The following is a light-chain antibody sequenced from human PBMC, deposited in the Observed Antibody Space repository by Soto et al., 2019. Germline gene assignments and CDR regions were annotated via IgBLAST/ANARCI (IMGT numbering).Light chain of an antibody. J-gene: IGLJ1*01. CDR2: EVS. CDR3: SSFSSYNTPYV. V-gene: IGLV2-14*01. Sequence: QSVLTQPASVSGSPGQSITISCTGTSSDIGHFNYVSWYQQHPGKAPKLMIYEVSNWPSGVSSRFSGSRSGNTASLTISGLQAEDEADYSCSSFSSYNTPYVFGTGTKVTVL. CDR1: SSDIGHFNY.